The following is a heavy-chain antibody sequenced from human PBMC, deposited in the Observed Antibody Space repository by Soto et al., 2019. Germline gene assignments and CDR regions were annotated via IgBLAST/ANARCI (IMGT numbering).Heavy chain of an antibody. D-gene: IGHD3-3*01. CDR1: GYTFTSYA. CDR2: INAGNGNT. V-gene: IGHV1-3*01. J-gene: IGHJ4*02. Sequence: ASVKVSCKASGYTFTSYAMHWVRHAPGQRLEWMGWINAGNGNTKYSQKFQGRVTITRDTSASTAYMELSSLRSEDTAVYYCARDLFASATRPNDYWGQGTLVTVSS. CDR3: ARDLFASATRPNDY.